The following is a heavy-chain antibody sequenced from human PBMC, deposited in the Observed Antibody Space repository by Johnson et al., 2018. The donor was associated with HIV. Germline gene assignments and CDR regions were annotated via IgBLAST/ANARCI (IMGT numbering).Heavy chain of an antibody. CDR3: ARDRGGIAEQSGAFDI. V-gene: IGHV3-20*04. CDR2: INWNGDST. Sequence: MLLVESGGGVVRHGGSLRLSCAASGFTFDDYGMSWVRQAPGKGLEWVSGINWNGDSTGYADYVKGRFTISRDNAKNSLYLQMNSLRAEDTALYYCARDRGGIAEQSGAFDIWGQGTMVTVSS. D-gene: IGHD6-13*01. CDR1: GFTFDDYG. J-gene: IGHJ3*02.